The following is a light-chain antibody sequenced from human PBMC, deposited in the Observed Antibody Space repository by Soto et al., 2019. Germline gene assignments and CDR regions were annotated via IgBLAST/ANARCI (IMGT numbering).Light chain of an antibody. CDR1: QTVSSD. Sequence: IELTQSPDTLSLSPGERATLSCRASQTVSSDYLAWYQQKPGQAPRLLIYGASTRATGIPDRFSGSGSGTDFTLTINSLQSEDFAVYYCQRYNNWPLTFGGGTKVDIK. J-gene: IGKJ4*01. CDR2: GAS. V-gene: IGKV3D-15*01. CDR3: QRYNNWPLT.